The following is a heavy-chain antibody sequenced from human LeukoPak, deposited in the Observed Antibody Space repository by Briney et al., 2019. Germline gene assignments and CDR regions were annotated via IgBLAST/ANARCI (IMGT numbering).Heavy chain of an antibody. J-gene: IGHJ4*02. Sequence: GRSLRLSCAASGFTFSSYTIHWVRQAPGKGLEWVTLISHDGRNKNYADSVKGRFTISRDNSKKTLYLEVNSLRPEDTAVYYCARGSHQDCFCSMTYLFDYWGQGILVTVSS. V-gene: IGHV3-30*04. D-gene: IGHD2-21*01. CDR2: ISHDGRNK. CDR1: GFTFSSYT. CDR3: ARGSHQDCFCSMTYLFDY.